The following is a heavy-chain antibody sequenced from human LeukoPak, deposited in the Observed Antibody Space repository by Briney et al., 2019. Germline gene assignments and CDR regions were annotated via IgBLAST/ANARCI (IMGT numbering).Heavy chain of an antibody. CDR2: VYYRGST. D-gene: IGHD2-2*01. Sequence: SETLSLTCAVSGGSISSDSYYWVWIRQPPGKGLEWVGSVYYRGSTYYNPSLKSRVTTSVDTSKNEFSLKLSSVTAADTAVYYCARQAPLCSSISRPDYWGQGTLVTVSS. V-gene: IGHV4-39*01. CDR1: GGSISSDSYY. CDR3: ARQAPLCSSISRPDY. J-gene: IGHJ4*02.